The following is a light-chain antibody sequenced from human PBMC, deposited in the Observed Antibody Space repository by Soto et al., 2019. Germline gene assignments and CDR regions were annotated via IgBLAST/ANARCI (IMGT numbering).Light chain of an antibody. Sequence: EIVMTQSPATLSVSPGERATLSRRASQSINSNLVWYQQKPGQAPRLLIYGASTRATGIPARFSGSGSGTEFTLTISSLQSEDFAVYYCQQYNNWLWTFGQGTKVEIK. J-gene: IGKJ1*01. CDR2: GAS. CDR1: QSINSN. V-gene: IGKV3-15*01. CDR3: QQYNNWLWT.